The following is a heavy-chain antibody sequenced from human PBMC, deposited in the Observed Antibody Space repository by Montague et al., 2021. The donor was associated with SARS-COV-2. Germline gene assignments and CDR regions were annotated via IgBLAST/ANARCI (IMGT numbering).Heavy chain of an antibody. D-gene: IGHD6-19*01. CDR2: IYKDSKVI. CDR3: AKNRGDTRGWPIFDS. CDR1: GFPFGAYS. V-gene: IGHV3-23*03. J-gene: IGHJ4*02. Sequence: SLRLSCAASGFPFGAYSMAWVRLRPGKGLEWVSLIYKDSKVIYDADSAKGRFTISRDDSKNTMYLQMNNLGVDDTGIYYCAKNRGDTRGWPIFDSWGQGTLVTVSS.